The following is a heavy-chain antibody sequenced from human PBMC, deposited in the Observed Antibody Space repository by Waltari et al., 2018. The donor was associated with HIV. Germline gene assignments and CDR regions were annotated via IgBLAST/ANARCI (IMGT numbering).Heavy chain of an antibody. CDR3: ASGRILTSYRGSDYFYGLDV. J-gene: IGHJ6*02. CDR1: RDSVTSGDRY. D-gene: IGHD3-9*01. Sequence: QVHLQESRPGLVRPSETLSLTCSVSRDSVTSGDRYWSWIRQPPGKGLEWIGYIFYNESTPFLNYNPSLESRVTISVATSKNHVSMNLTSVTAADAAVYFCASGRILTSYRGSDYFYGLDVWGQGTSVAVSS. CDR2: IFYNESTPFL. V-gene: IGHV4-61*03.